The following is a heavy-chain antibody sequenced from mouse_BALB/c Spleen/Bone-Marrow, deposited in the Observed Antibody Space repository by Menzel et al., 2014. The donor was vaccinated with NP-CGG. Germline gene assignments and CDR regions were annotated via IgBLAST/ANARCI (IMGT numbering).Heavy chain of an antibody. CDR1: GYTFSSYW. CDR2: ILPGSGNT. Sequence: QVQLKESGAELMKPGASVKKSCKATGYTFSSYWIEWVKQRPGHGLEWIGEILPGSGNTNYNEKFKDKATFTADTSSNTAYMQLSSLTSEDSAVYYCAREGITTVVEMDYWGQGTSVTVSS. CDR3: AREGITTVVEMDY. V-gene: IGHV1-9*01. D-gene: IGHD1-1*01. J-gene: IGHJ4*01.